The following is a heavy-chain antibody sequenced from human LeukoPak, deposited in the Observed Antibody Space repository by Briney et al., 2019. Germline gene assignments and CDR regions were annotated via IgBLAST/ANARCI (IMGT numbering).Heavy chain of an antibody. Sequence: SETLSLTCAVYGGSFSGYYWSWIRQPPGKGLEWIGEINHSGSTNYNPSLKSRVTISVDTSKNQFSLKLSSVTAADTAVYYCARGRPYWQWWYFFDYWGQGTLVTVSS. CDR2: INHSGST. D-gene: IGHD2-15*01. CDR3: ARGRPYWQWWYFFDY. J-gene: IGHJ4*02. CDR1: GGSFSGYY. V-gene: IGHV4-34*01.